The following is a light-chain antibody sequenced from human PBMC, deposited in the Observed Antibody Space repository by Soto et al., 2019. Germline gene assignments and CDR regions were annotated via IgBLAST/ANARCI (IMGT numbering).Light chain of an antibody. Sequence: SYELTQPPSVSVAPGKTARIICGGNNIGSKSVHWYQQKPGQAPVLVIYYDSDRPSGIPERFSGSNSGNTATLTISRVEAGDEADYYCQVWDSSSDHHYVFGTGTKVTVL. CDR1: NIGSKS. V-gene: IGLV3-21*04. CDR2: YDS. J-gene: IGLJ1*01. CDR3: QVWDSSSDHHYV.